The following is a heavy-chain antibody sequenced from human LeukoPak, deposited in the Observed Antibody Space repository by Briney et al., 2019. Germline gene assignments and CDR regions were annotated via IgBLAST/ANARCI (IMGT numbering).Heavy chain of an antibody. D-gene: IGHD2-2*01. J-gene: IGHJ3*02. V-gene: IGHV3-66*02. CDR1: GFTVRSNY. Sequence: GGSLRLSCAASGFTVRSNYMRWVRQAPGKGLEWVSVIYSGGSTYCADSVKGRFTISRDNSKNTLYLQMNSLRAEDTAVYYCARPQPRPLGAFDIWGQGTMVTVSS. CDR3: ARPQPRPLGAFDI. CDR2: IYSGGST.